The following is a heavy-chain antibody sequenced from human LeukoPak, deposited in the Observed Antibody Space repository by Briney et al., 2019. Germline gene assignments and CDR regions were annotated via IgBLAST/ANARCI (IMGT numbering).Heavy chain of an antibody. J-gene: IGHJ4*02. D-gene: IGHD2-15*01. CDR1: GYTFTGYY. Sequence: ASVKVSCKASGYTFTGYYMHWVRQAPGQGLERMGWINPNSGGTNYAQKFRGRVTMTRDTSISTAYMELSRLRSDDTAVYYCAREHCSGGSCRYDYWGQGTLVTVSS. V-gene: IGHV1-2*02. CDR2: INPNSGGT. CDR3: AREHCSGGSCRYDY.